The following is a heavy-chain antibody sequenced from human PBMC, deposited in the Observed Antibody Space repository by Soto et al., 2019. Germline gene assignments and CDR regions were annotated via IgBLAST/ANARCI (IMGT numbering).Heavy chain of an antibody. CDR1: GFTFSSYG. Sequence: GGSRRLSCAACGFTFSSYGMHWVRQPPGKRLEWVAVISYDGRNKYYAGSVKGRFTISRDNSKNTLYLQMNSLRAEDTAVYYCAKAPTYRGGDYWGQGTLVTVSS. J-gene: IGHJ4*02. V-gene: IGHV3-30*18. CDR2: ISYDGRNK. D-gene: IGHD2-2*01. CDR3: AKAPTYRGGDY.